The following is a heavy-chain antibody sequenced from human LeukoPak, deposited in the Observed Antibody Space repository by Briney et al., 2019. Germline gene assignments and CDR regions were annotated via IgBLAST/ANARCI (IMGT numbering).Heavy chain of an antibody. CDR1: GCTFSSYA. CDR2: ISGSGGST. Sequence: TGGSLRLSCAASGCTFSSYAMSWVRQAPGKGLEWVSAISGSGGSTYYADSVKGRFTISRDNSKNPLYLQMNSLSAADTAVYYCAKSHGLTHYYHSMDVWGKGTPVTVSS. J-gene: IGHJ6*03. CDR3: AKSHGLTHYYHSMDV. V-gene: IGHV3-23*01.